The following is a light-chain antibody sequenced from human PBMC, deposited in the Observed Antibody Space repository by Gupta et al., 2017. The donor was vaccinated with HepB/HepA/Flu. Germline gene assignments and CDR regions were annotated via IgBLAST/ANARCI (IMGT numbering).Light chain of an antibody. CDR1: SSNIGTYN. V-gene: IGLV1-47*01. Sequence: QSVLTQPPSASGTPGQRVTISCSGSSSNIGTYNVYWYQQVPGTAPKLLIYRNNQRPPGVPDRFSGSKSGTSASLAISGLRSEDEADYYCAAWDDSLWGLFGGGTKLTVL. J-gene: IGLJ2*01. CDR2: RNN. CDR3: AAWDDSLWGL.